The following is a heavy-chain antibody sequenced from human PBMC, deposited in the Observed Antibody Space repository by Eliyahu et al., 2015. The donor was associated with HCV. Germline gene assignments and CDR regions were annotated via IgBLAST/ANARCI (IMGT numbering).Heavy chain of an antibody. CDR3: ARDQGGRLGYCSGGSCYDDAFDI. V-gene: IGHV1-69*06. Sequence: ISWVRQAPGQGLEWMGGIIPIFGTANYAQKFQGRVTITADKSTSTAYMELSSLRSEDTAVYYCARDQGGRLGYCSGGSCYDDAFDIWGQGTMVTVSS. CDR2: IIPIFGTA. J-gene: IGHJ3*02. D-gene: IGHD2-15*01.